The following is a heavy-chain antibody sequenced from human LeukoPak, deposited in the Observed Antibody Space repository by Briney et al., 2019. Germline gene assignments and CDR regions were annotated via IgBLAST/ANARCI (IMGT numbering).Heavy chain of an antibody. J-gene: IGHJ6*03. D-gene: IGHD2-2*01. CDR3: AKNTSTYYYYYMDV. Sequence: SETLSLTCSVSGGSITGYYWNWIRQPPGKGLEWIGYTYNSASFNYNPSLKSRVTMSIDTSKNQISLELTSVTDADTAVYYCAKNTSTYYYYYMDVWGKGTTVIVSS. CDR1: GGSITGYY. V-gene: IGHV4-59*01. CDR2: TYNSASF.